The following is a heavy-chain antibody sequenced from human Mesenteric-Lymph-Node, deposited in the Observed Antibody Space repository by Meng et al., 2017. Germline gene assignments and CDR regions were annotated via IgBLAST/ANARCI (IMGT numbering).Heavy chain of an antibody. V-gene: IGHV3-23*01. CDR2: ISGSGGST. D-gene: IGHD6-19*01. J-gene: IGHJ4*02. CDR1: GFTFSSYA. Sequence: GESLKISCAASGFTFSSYAMSWVRQAPGKGLEWVSAISGSGGSTYYADSVKGRFTISRDNSKNTLYLQMNSLRAEDTAVYYCAKRVEYGSGWYFDYWGQGTLVTVSS. CDR3: AKRVEYGSGWYFDY.